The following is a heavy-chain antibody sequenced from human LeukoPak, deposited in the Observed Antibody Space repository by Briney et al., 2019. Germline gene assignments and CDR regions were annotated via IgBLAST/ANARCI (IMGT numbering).Heavy chain of an antibody. CDR3: ASSSPKYYYDSCGYSSLFDH. Sequence: SETLSLTCTLSAGSISSDSYYWGWIRHPPGKGLEWIETIYYSGNTHYNPSLKSRLTISVDTSKNQFSLKLRSVTAADTALYYCASSSPKYYYDSCGYSSLFDHWGQGTLVTVSS. V-gene: IGHV4-39*07. D-gene: IGHD3-22*01. J-gene: IGHJ4*02. CDR1: AGSISSDSYY. CDR2: IYYSGNT.